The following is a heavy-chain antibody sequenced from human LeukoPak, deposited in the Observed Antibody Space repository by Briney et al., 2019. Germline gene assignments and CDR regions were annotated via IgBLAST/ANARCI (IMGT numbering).Heavy chain of an antibody. CDR3: VRESIGFDY. CDR2: ISSSSRTR. CDR1: GFTFSTYN. J-gene: IGHJ4*02. V-gene: IGHV3-48*04. D-gene: IGHD2-15*01. Sequence: GGSLRLSCAASGFTFSTYNVNWVRQAPGKGLDWVSYISSSSRTRYYADSVKGRFTISRDNAKDSLYLQMNSLRAEDTAVYYCVRESIGFDYWGQGTLVTVSS.